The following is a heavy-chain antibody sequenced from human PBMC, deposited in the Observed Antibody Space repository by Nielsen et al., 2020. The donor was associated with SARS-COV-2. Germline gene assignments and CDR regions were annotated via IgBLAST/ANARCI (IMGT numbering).Heavy chain of an antibody. J-gene: IGHJ4*02. D-gene: IGHD3-16*01. V-gene: IGHV1-18*01. CDR1: GYTFTSYG. CDR3: ARDVNMITFGGVMYYFDY. Sequence: ASVKVSCKASGYTFTSYGISWARQAPGQGLEWMGWISAYNGNTNYAQKLQGRVTMTTDTSTSTAYMELRSLRSDDTAVYYCARDVNMITFGGVMYYFDYWGQGTLVHVSS. CDR2: ISAYNGNT.